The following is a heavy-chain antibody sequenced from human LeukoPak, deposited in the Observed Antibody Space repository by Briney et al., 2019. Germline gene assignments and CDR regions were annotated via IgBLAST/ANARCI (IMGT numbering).Heavy chain of an antibody. CDR2: IYSGGST. CDR1: GFTVSSNY. J-gene: IGHJ6*02. CDR3: ARERAELLWFGEYYYYGRDV. V-gene: IGHV3-53*01. D-gene: IGHD3-10*01. Sequence: GGSLRLSCAASGFTVSSNYMSWVRQAPGKGLEWVSVIYSGGSTYYADSVKGRFTISRDNSKNTLYLQMNSLRAEDTAVYYCARERAELLWFGEYYYYGRDVWGQGTTVTVSS.